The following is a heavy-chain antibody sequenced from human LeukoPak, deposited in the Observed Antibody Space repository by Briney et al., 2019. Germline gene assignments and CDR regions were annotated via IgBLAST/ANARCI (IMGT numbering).Heavy chain of an antibody. D-gene: IGHD3-9*01. CDR3: ARGDRVLRYFGYAFDI. V-gene: IGHV7-4-1*02. J-gene: IGHJ3*02. CDR1: GYTFTSYA. CDR2: INANTGNP. Sequence: GASVKVSCKASGYTFTSYAMNWVRQAPGQGLEWMGWINANTGNPTYAQGFTGRFVFSLDTSVSTAYLQISSLKAEDTAVYYCARGDRVLRYFGYAFDIWGQGTMVTVSS.